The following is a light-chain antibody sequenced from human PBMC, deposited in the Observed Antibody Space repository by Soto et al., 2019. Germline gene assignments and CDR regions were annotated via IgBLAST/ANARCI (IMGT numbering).Light chain of an antibody. J-gene: IGLJ2*01. CDR1: SSNIGAGYD. Sequence: QSVLTQPPSVSGAPGQRVTISCTGSSSNIGAGYDVHWYQQLPGTAPKLLIYGNSNRPSGVPDRFSGSKSGTSASLAITGLQAEDEADYYCTSYAGSNNFVAFGGGTKLTVL. CDR3: TSYAGSNNFVA. CDR2: GNS. V-gene: IGLV1-40*01.